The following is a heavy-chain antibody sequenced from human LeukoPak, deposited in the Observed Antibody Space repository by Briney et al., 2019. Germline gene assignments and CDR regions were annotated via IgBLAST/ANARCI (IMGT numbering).Heavy chain of an antibody. D-gene: IGHD5-12*01. CDR3: ARGYLTVASAFDY. Sequence: GGSLRLSCAASGFTFSSYGMHWVRQAPGKGLEWVAVISYDGSNKYYADSVKGRFTISRDNSKNSLYLQMNSLRAEDTAVYYCARGYLTVASAFDYWGQGTLVTVSS. J-gene: IGHJ4*02. CDR2: ISYDGSNK. V-gene: IGHV3-30*03. CDR1: GFTFSSYG.